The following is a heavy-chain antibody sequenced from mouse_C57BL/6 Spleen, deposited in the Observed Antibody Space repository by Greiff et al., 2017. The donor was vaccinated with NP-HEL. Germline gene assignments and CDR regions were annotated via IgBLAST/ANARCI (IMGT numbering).Heavy chain of an antibody. CDR2: IDPEDGDT. V-gene: IGHV14-1*01. Sequence: VQLQQSGAELVRPGASVKLSCTASGFNIKDYYMHWVKQRPEQGLEWIGRIDPEDGDTEYAAKFQGKATMTSDTSSNSAYLQLSSLTSEDTAVYYCVFYGSFAWVAYWGQGTLVTVSA. CDR3: VFYGSFAWVAY. J-gene: IGHJ3*01. D-gene: IGHD2-1*01. CDR1: GFNIKDYY.